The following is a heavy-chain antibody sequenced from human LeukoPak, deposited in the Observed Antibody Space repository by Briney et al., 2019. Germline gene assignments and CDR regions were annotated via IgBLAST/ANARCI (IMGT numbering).Heavy chain of an antibody. CDR1: GYTFSSYG. CDR2: ISAYNDIT. V-gene: IGHV1-18*01. J-gene: IGHJ4*02. Sequence: ASVKVSCKSSGYTFSSYGISWVRQAPGLGLEWMGWISAYNDITNYARKFQARVTMTTDTSTNTAYMELRSLRSDDTAVYYCARADYDSSGQLDYWGQGTLVTVSS. CDR3: ARADYDSSGQLDY. D-gene: IGHD3-22*01.